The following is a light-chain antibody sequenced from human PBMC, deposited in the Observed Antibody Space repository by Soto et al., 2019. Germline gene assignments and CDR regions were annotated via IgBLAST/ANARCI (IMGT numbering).Light chain of an antibody. CDR1: QSVSSSY. V-gene: IGKV3D-20*02. Sequence: EIVLTQSPGTLSLSPGERATLSCRASQSVSSSYLAWYQQKPGQAPRLLIYDASNRATGIPARFSGIGSGTDFTLTISSLHPEDFAVYYCQQRSNWPLFGQGTRLEIK. J-gene: IGKJ5*01. CDR2: DAS. CDR3: QQRSNWPL.